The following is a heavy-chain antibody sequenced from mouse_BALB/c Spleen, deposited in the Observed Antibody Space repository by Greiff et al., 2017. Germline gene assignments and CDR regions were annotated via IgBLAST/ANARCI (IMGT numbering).Heavy chain of an antibody. Sequence: EVQLKQSGPELVKPGASVKMSCKASGYTFTSYVMHWVKQKPGQGLEWIGYINPYNDGTKYNEKFKGKATLTSDKSSSTAYMELSSLTSEDSAVYYCARRERPAWFAYWGQGTLVTVSA. V-gene: IGHV1-14*01. CDR1: GYTFTSYV. CDR2: INPYNDGT. J-gene: IGHJ3*01. CDR3: ARRERPAWFAY.